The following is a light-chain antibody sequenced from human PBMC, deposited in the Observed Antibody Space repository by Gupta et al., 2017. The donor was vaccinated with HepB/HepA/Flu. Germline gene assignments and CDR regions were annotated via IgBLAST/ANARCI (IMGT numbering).Light chain of an antibody. J-gene: IGKJ1*01. CDR1: QSIRA. CDR2: GSS. V-gene: IGKV1-39*01. Sequence: DIQMTQSPSSLSASVGDRISITCRAGQSIRALNWYQQRPGTAPNLLIYGSSKLQTGVPSRFSGSGSGTEFTLTISSLQPEDFATYFCQQTYSTPWTFGQGTKVDMK. CDR3: QQTYSTPWT.